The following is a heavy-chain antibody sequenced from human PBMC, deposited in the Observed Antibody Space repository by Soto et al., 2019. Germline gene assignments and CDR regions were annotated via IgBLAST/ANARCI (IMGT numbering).Heavy chain of an antibody. CDR1: GYTFTDYY. J-gene: IGHJ4*02. D-gene: IGHD6-19*01. CDR2: INPNSGGT. Sequence: QVQLVQSGAEVKKPGAAVKVSCKASGYTFTDYYMHWVRQAPGQGLEWMGWINPNSGGTNYAQKFQGRVTMTGDPSISTAYMELSSLRSDDTAVYYCASVGRSGWYTPFDYWGPGIPVTVSS. CDR3: ASVGRSGWYTPFDY. V-gene: IGHV1-2*02.